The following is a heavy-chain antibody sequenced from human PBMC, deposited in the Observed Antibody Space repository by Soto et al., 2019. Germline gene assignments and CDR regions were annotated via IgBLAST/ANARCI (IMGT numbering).Heavy chain of an antibody. J-gene: IGHJ4*02. CDR1: AASLTPYY. Sequence: PENLSLPCDGSAASLTPYYWSWIPQAPGKGLEWIGNVYHTGSTDYNSSLRSRVTISVDTSKNQFSLNMNSVTAADTAVYYCARRLFGSGWTLDSWGQGALVT. CDR2: VYHTGST. V-gene: IGHV4-59*13. D-gene: IGHD6-19*01. CDR3: ARRLFGSGWTLDS.